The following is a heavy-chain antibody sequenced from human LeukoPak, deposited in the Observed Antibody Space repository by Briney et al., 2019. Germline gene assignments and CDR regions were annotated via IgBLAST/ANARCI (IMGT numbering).Heavy chain of an antibody. CDR1: AFTVSHTY. CDR3: ARGSEYYYDSSGYYRPFDY. V-gene: IGHV3-66*01. D-gene: IGHD3-22*01. CDR2: FYSDDKT. Sequence: PGGSLRLSCPASAFTVSHTYMGWVRQAPGKGLEWVPLFYSDDKTYYADSVKGRFTISRDNAKNSLYLQMNSLRAEDTALYYCARGSEYYYDSSGYYRPFDYWGQGTLVTVSS. J-gene: IGHJ4*02.